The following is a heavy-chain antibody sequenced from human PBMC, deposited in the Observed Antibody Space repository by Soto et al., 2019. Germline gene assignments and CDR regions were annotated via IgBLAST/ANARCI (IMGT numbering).Heavy chain of an antibody. V-gene: IGHV3-23*01. J-gene: IGHJ6*02. CDR1: GFTFSSYA. Sequence: EVQLLESGGGLVQPGGSLRLSCAASGFTFSSYAMSWVRQAPGKGLEWVSAISGSGGSTYYADSVKGRFTISRDNSKNTLYLQMNSLRAEDTAVYYCAKVESLTRGETGTLFYYYYYGMDVWGQGTTVTVSS. CDR2: ISGSGGST. CDR3: AKVESLTRGETGTLFYYYYYGMDV. D-gene: IGHD1-7*01.